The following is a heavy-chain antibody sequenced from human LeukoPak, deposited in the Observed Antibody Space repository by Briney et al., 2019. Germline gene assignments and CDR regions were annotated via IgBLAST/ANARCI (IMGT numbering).Heavy chain of an antibody. Sequence: GGSLRLSCAASGFTFDDYGMSWVRQAPGKGLEWVSGINWNGGSTGYADSVKGRFTISRDNAKNSLYLQMDSLRAEDTAFFYCARASGYSIGGSLDIWGQGTMVTVSS. CDR3: ARASGYSIGGSLDI. CDR2: INWNGGST. CDR1: GFTFDDYG. D-gene: IGHD5-18*01. J-gene: IGHJ3*02. V-gene: IGHV3-20*04.